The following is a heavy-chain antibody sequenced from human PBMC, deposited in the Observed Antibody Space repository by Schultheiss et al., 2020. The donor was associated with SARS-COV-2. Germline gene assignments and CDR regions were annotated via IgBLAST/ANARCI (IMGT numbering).Heavy chain of an antibody. CDR1: GGSVSSGSYY. J-gene: IGHJ4*02. Sequence: SETLSLTCTVSGGSVSSGSYYWSWIRQPPGKGLEWIGYIYYSGSTNYNPSLKSRVTISVDTSKNQFSLKLSSVTAADTAVYYCARGSTILKYWGQGTLVTVSS. CDR2: IYYSGST. V-gene: IGHV4-61*01. CDR3: ARGSTILKY. D-gene: IGHD6-13*01.